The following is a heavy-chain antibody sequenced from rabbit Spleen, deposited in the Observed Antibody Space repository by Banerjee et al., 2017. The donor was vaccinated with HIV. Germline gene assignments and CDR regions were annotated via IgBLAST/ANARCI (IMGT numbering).Heavy chain of an antibody. D-gene: IGHD2-1*01. Sequence: QSLEESGGDLVKPGASLTLTCTASGFSFSSSDYMCWVRQAPGKGLEWIGCIGTTSGTTWYASWAKGRFTISKTSSTTVTLQMTSLTAADTATYFCARGSATMTMVITGYYLYLWGPGTLVTVS. CDR1: GFSFSSSDY. CDR2: IGTTSGTT. V-gene: IGHV1S40*01. CDR3: ARGSATMTMVITGYYLYL. J-gene: IGHJ4*01.